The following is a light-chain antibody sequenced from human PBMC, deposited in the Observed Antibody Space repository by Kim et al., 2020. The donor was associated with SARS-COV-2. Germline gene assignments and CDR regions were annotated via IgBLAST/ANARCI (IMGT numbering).Light chain of an antibody. V-gene: IGLV3-9*01. J-gene: IGLJ2*01. Sequence: SVDPGQTARITCGGNRIGSKRVHWYQGKPGQAPVLVIYRDNNRPSGIPERFSGSNSGNTATLTISSAQAGDEADYFCQVWDSTTVVFGGGTQLTVL. CDR3: QVWDSTTVV. CDR1: RIGSKR. CDR2: RDN.